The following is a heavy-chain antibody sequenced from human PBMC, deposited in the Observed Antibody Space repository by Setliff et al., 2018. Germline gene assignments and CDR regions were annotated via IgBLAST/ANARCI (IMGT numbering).Heavy chain of an antibody. Sequence: SVKVSCKASGYTFTNYGVSWVRQAPGQGLEWMGGIIPIFGTTNYAQRFQGRVTITTDESTSTAYMELSSLRSEDTAVYYCARERGDIVTTTSYYYYLDVWGKGTTVTVSS. J-gene: IGHJ6*03. V-gene: IGHV1-69*05. CDR1: GYTFTNYG. CDR2: IIPIFGTT. D-gene: IGHD5-12*01. CDR3: ARERGDIVTTTSYYYYLDV.